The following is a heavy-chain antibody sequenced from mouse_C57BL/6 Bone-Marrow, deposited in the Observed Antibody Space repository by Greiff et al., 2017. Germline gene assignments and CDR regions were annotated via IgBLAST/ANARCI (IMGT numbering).Heavy chain of an antibody. CDR1: GYTFPDYY. CDR3: ARGRAMDY. CDR2: IYPGSGNT. V-gene: IGHV1-76*01. Sequence: QVQLQQSGAELVRPGASVKLSCKASGYTFPDYYINWVKQRPGQGLEWIARIYPGSGNTYYNEKFKGKATLTAEKSSSTAYMQLSSLTSEDSAVYFCARGRAMDYWGQGTSVTVSS. J-gene: IGHJ4*01.